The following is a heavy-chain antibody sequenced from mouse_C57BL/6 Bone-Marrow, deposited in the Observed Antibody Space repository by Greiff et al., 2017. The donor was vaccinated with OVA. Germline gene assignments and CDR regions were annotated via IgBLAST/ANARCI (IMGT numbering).Heavy chain of an antibody. CDR2: ISSGSSTI. D-gene: IGHD4-1*01. CDR1: GFTFSDYG. V-gene: IGHV5-17*01. CDR3: ATGTPFDY. Sequence: VQLKESGGGLVKPGGSLKLSCAASGFTFSDYGMHWVRQAPEKGLEWVAYISSGSSTIYYADTVKGRFTISRDNAKNTLFLQMTSLRSEDTAMYYCATGTPFDYWGQGTTLTVSS. J-gene: IGHJ2*01.